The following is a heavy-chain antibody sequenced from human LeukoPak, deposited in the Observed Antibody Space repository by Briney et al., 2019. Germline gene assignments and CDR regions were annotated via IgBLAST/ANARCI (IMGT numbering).Heavy chain of an antibody. Sequence: PGGSLRLSCAASGFTFSSYAMSWVRQAPGKGLEWVSAISGSGGSTYYADSVKGRFTISRDNSKNTLYLQMNSLRAEDTAVYYCARAVWSGYPTHYYFDYWGQGTLVTVSS. V-gene: IGHV3-23*01. J-gene: IGHJ4*02. CDR1: GFTFSSYA. CDR2: ISGSGGST. D-gene: IGHD3-3*01. CDR3: ARAVWSGYPTHYYFDY.